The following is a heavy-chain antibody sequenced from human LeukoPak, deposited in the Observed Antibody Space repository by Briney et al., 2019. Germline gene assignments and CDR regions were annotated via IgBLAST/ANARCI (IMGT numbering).Heavy chain of an antibody. J-gene: IGHJ4*02. V-gene: IGHV4-39*01. D-gene: IGHD3-3*01. CDR2: IYYSGST. CDR3: ASFAIFGVDPTYYFDY. CDR1: GGSISSSSYY. Sequence: SETLSLTCTVSGGSISSSSYYWGWIRQPPGKGLEWIGSIYYSGSTYYNPSLKSRVTISVDTSKNQFSLKLSSVTAADTAVYYCASFAIFGVDPTYYFDYWGQGTLVTVSS.